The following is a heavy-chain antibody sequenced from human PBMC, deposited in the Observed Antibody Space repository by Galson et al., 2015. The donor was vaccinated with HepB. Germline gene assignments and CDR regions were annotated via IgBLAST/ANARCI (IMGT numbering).Heavy chain of an antibody. J-gene: IGHJ6*02. D-gene: IGHD6-13*01. CDR2: ISGSGSST. V-gene: IGHV3-23*01. Sequence: SLRLSCAASGFTFSSYAMSWVRQAPGKGLEWVSAISGSGSSTYYADSVKGRFTISRDNSKNTLYLQMNSLRAEDTAVYYCAKAGGSSSWYGGHYYYYGMDVWGQGTTVTVSS. CDR3: AKAGGSSSWYGGHYYYYGMDV. CDR1: GFTFSSYA.